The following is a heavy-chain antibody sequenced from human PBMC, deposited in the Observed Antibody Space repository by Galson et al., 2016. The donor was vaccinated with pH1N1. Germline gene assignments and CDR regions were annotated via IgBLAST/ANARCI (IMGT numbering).Heavy chain of an antibody. Sequence: SLRLSCAASGFTFNNYAMSWVRQAPGKGLEWVAGIEEGGGGTEYADSVKGRFTISRDNSKNTLSLQMNSLRAEDTAVYFCAKADHIWASYFDYWGQGTLVTVSS. J-gene: IGHJ4*02. V-gene: IGHV3-23*01. CDR1: GFTFNNYA. CDR3: AKADHIWASYFDY. D-gene: IGHD2-21*01. CDR2: IEEGGGGT.